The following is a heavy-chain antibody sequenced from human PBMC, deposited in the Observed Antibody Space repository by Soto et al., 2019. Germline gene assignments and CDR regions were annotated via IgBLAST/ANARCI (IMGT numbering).Heavy chain of an antibody. CDR3: ARLAYCSSVSCNG. D-gene: IGHD2-2*01. V-gene: IGHV1-2*02. CDR2: INPNSGGT. CDR1: GYTVTAYY. J-gene: IGHJ1*01. Sequence: QAQLVQSGADVKKPGASVKVSCKASGYTVTAYYIHWVRQAPGQGLEWMGWINPNSGGTRYAQKFQGRVTMTSDTSSSTDYMELSSLRSDYTAVYYCARLAYCSSVSCNGWGQGALVTVSS.